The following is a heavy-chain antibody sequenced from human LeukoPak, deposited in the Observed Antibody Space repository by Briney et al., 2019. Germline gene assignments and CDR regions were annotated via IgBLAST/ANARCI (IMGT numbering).Heavy chain of an antibody. J-gene: IGHJ4*02. Sequence: PSETLSLTCAVYGGSFSGYYWSWIRQPPGKGLEWIGEINHSGSTNYNPSLKSRVTISVDTSKNQFSLKLSSVTAADTAVYYCARDLAAAGFDYWGQGTLVTVSS. V-gene: IGHV4-34*01. CDR1: GGSFSGYY. CDR2: INHSGST. CDR3: ARDLAAAGFDY. D-gene: IGHD6-13*01.